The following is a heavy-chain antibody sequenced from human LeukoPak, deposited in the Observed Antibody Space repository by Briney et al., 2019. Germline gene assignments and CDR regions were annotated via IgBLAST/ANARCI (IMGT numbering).Heavy chain of an antibody. D-gene: IGHD3-10*01. CDR1: GFTFSSYA. CDR2: ISGSGGST. V-gene: IGHV3-23*01. Sequence: PGGSLRLSCAASGFTFSSYAMSWVRQAPGKGLEWVSAISGSGGSTYYADSVKGRFTTSRDNSKNTLYLQMNSLRAEDTAVYYCAKVRYGSGSYYNVDISYFDYWGQGTLVTVSS. J-gene: IGHJ4*02. CDR3: AKVRYGSGSYYNVDISYFDY.